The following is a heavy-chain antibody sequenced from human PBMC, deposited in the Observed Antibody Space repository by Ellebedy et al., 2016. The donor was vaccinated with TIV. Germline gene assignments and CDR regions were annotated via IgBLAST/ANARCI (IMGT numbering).Heavy chain of an antibody. Sequence: PGGSLRLSCVASGFTFSSYWMSWVRQAPGRGLAWVADLKQDGREEYYVDSVKGRFTISRDNAKNSLYLQMNSLRVEDTALYHCARSRYPGARSSFDSWGQGTLVTVSS. V-gene: IGHV3-7*01. CDR3: ARSRYPGARSSFDS. CDR1: GFTFSSYW. D-gene: IGHD6-6*01. CDR2: LKQDGREE. J-gene: IGHJ4*02.